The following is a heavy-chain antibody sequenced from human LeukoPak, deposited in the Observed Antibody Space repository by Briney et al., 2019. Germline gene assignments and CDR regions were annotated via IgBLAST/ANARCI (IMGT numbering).Heavy chain of an antibody. CDR3: ARQAYSSAFDI. V-gene: IGHV5-51*01. J-gene: IGHJ3*02. D-gene: IGHD2-21*01. CDR2: IYPGDSDT. Sequence: GESLKISCRGSGYSFTSYWIGWVRQMPGKGLEWMGIIYPGDSDTRYSPSFQGQVTISADKSISTAYLQWRSLKASDTAMYYCARQAYSSAFDIWGQGTMVTVSS. CDR1: GYSFTSYW.